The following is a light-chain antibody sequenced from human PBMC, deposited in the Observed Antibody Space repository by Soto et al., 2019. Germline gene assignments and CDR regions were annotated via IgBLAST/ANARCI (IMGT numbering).Light chain of an antibody. CDR3: QQYGSSPMT. CDR2: GAS. J-gene: IGKJ1*01. CDR1: QSVSSSY. V-gene: IGKV3-20*01. Sequence: EIVLTQSPGPLSLSPGERATLSCRASQSVSSSYLAWYQQKPGQAPRLLIYGASSRATGIPDRFSGSGSGTDFTLNSSRLEPEDFAVYYCQQYGSSPMTFGQGTKVEIK.